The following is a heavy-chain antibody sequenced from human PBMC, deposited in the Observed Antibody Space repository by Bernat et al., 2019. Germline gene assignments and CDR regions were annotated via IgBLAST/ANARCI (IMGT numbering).Heavy chain of an antibody. V-gene: IGHV3-23*01. Sequence: EVQLLESGGGLVQPGGSLRLSCAASGFTFSSYAMSWVRQAPGKGLEWVSAISGSGGSTYYADSVKGRFTISRDNSKNTLYLQMNSLGAEDTAVYYCASPLYYYDSSGYYLDYWGQGTLVTVSS. J-gene: IGHJ4*02. CDR1: GFTFSSYA. CDR3: ASPLYYYDSSGYYLDY. D-gene: IGHD3-22*01. CDR2: ISGSGGST.